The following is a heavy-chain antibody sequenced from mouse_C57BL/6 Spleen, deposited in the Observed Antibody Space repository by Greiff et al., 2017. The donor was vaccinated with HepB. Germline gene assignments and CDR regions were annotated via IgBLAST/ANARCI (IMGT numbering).Heavy chain of an antibody. V-gene: IGHV5-4*01. J-gene: IGHJ3*01. CDR1: GFTFSSYA. D-gene: IGHD1-1*01. Sequence: EVQLKESGGGLVKPGGSLKLSCAASGFTFSSYAMSWVRQTPEKRLEWVATISDGGSYTYYPDNVKGRFTISRDNAKNNLYLQMSHLKSEDTAMYYCARDMGYGSSPFAYWGQGTLVTVSA. CDR2: ISDGGSYT. CDR3: ARDMGYGSSPFAY.